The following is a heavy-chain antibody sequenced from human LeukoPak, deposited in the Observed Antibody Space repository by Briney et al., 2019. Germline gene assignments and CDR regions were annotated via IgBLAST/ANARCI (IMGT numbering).Heavy chain of an antibody. CDR3: ARQVRDSSPGLYFDY. D-gene: IGHD3-22*01. J-gene: IGHJ4*02. CDR2: ISYDGSYK. Sequence: GRSLRLSCAASGFTFNSYGMHWVRQAPGKGLEWVAVISYDGSYKHYADSVKGRFTISRDNSQNTLFLQMNSLRAEDTAVYYCARQVRDSSPGLYFDYWGQGTLVTVSS. V-gene: IGHV3-30*03. CDR1: GFTFNSYG.